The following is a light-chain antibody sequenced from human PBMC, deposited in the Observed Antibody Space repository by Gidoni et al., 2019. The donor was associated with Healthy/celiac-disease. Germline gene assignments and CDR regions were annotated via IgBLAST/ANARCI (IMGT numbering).Light chain of an antibody. V-gene: IGLV2-14*03. CDR2: DVS. Sequence: QSALTQPASVSGSPGQSITISCTGTSSDVGGYNYVSWYQQQPGKAPNLMIYDVSNRPPGVSNRFSGSKAGNTASLTISGLQAEDEADYYCSSYTSSSTLVFGGGTKLTV. CDR1: SSDVGGYNY. J-gene: IGLJ2*01. CDR3: SSYTSSSTLV.